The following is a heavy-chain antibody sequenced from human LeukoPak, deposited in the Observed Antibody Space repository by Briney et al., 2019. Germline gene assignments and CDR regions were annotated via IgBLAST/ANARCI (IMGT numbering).Heavy chain of an antibody. D-gene: IGHD7-27*01. Sequence: GGSLRLSCAASGFTFSSYWMHWVRQAPGKGLLWVSRIDSEGSSTRYADSVKGRFTISRDNAKNTLFLQMNSLRVDDTAVYYCARNLTGQPDFLGQGTLVTVSS. V-gene: IGHV3-74*01. J-gene: IGHJ4*02. CDR1: GFTFSSYW. CDR3: ARNLTGQPDF. CDR2: IDSEGSST.